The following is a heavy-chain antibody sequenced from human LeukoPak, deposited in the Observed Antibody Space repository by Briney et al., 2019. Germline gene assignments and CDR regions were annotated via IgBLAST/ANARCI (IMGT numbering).Heavy chain of an antibody. J-gene: IGHJ6*03. CDR3: ARTGPYYYYYYMHV. V-gene: IGHV1-8*02. CDR1: GYTFTSYD. CDR2: TNPYSDKT. Sequence: ASVTLSCKASGYTFTSYDINWVRQATGQGLEWMGRTNPYSDKTDYAQKWHGNRSITWNTSTSTTNMELKIQKSEDKAMYYYARTGPYYYYYYMHVWGKGTTVTVSS.